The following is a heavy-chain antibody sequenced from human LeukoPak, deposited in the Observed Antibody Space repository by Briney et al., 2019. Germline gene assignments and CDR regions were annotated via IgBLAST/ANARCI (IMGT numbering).Heavy chain of an antibody. CDR2: INYSGGT. V-gene: IGHV4-39*01. Sequence: SETLSLTCTVSGGSISSYNFYWGWIRQPPGKGLEWIGSINYSGGTYYNPSLKSRVTISVDTSKNQFSLKLTSVTAADTAVYYCARVDDILTGYSTHWYFDLWGRGTLVTVSS. J-gene: IGHJ2*01. D-gene: IGHD3-9*01. CDR3: ARVDDILTGYSTHWYFDL. CDR1: GGSISSYNFY.